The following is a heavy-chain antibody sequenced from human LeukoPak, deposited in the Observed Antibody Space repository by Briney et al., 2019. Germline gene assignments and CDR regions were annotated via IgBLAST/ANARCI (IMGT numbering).Heavy chain of an antibody. Sequence: PGGSLRLSCAASGFTFSTYAMNWVRQAPGKGLEWVALISYHGSNKYYADSVKGRFTISRDNSKNTLYLQMNSLRAEDTAVYYCAKDDHITMVRGVITYWGQGTLVTVSS. J-gene: IGHJ4*02. V-gene: IGHV3-30-3*01. CDR1: GFTFSTYA. CDR2: ISYHGSNK. CDR3: AKDDHITMVRGVITY. D-gene: IGHD3-10*01.